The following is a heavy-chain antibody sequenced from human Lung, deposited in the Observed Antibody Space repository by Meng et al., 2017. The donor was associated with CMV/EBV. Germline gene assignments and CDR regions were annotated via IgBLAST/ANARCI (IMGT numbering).Heavy chain of an antibody. Sequence: GGSXRLXCAGSGFTFRSYGMSWVRQAPGRGLEWISYISATGDTIHYADSVKGRFTVSRDNTKSSVYLRMNSLGAEDTAVYYCARDRDTHYCYSDSCYGLAYWGQGTXVTVSS. J-gene: IGHJ4*02. CDR3: ARDRDTHYCYSDSCYGLAY. D-gene: IGHD2/OR15-2a*01. V-gene: IGHV3-48*04. CDR2: ISATGDTI. CDR1: GFTFRSYG.